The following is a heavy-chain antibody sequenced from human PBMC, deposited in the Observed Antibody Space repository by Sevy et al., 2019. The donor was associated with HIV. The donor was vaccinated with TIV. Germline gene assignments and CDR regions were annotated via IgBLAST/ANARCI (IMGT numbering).Heavy chain of an antibody. CDR2: IYYSGST. D-gene: IGHD6-13*01. Sequence: SETLSLTCTVSGGSISSYYWSWIRQPPGKGLEWIGYIYYSGSTNYNPSLKSRVTISVDTSKNQFSLKLSSVTAADTAVYYWAGAAGGAGNWFDPWGQGTLVTVSS. CDR3: AGAAGGAGNWFDP. CDR1: GGSISSYY. J-gene: IGHJ5*02. V-gene: IGHV4-59*01.